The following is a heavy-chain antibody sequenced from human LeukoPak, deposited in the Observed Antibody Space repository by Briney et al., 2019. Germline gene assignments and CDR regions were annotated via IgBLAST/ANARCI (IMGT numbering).Heavy chain of an antibody. CDR2: IRYDGSNK. V-gene: IGHV3-30*02. J-gene: IGHJ4*02. D-gene: IGHD2-2*01. Sequence: PGGSLRLSCAASGFTFSSYGMHWVRQAPGKGLEWVAFIRYDGSNKYYADSVKGRFTISRDNSKNTLYLQMNSLRAEDTAVYYCAKDAGGSTSGYFDYWGQGTLVTVPS. CDR3: AKDAGGSTSGYFDY. CDR1: GFTFSSYG.